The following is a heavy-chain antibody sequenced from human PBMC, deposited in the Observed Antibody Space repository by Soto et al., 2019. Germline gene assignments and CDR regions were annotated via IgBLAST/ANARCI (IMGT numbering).Heavy chain of an antibody. CDR1: GYTFTGYY. D-gene: IGHD3-10*01. V-gene: IGHV1-2*02. CDR2: VNPISGDT. CDR3: AREEGFRITMDRGRWFDP. J-gene: IGHJ5*02. Sequence: QIQLVQSGAEVKKPGASVKVSCRASGYTFTGYYLHWVRQAPGQGLEWMGWVNPISGDTNYAQKFQYRVIMTRDRSITTVHIELSRLRSDDTAVYYCAREEGFRITMDRGRWFDPWGQGTLVNVSS.